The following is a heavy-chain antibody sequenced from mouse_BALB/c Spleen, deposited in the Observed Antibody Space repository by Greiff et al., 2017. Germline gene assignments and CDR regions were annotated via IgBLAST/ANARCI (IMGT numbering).Heavy chain of an antibody. CDR1: GFTFSSYT. V-gene: IGHV5-9*03. CDR2: ISSGGGNT. CDR3: ARSGYDYDTALFAY. J-gene: IGHJ3*01. Sequence: EVQGVESGGGLVKPGGSLKLSCAASGFTFSSYTMSWVRQTPEKRLEWVATISSGGGNTYYPDSVKGRFTISRDNAKNNLYLQMSSLRSEDTALYYCARSGYDYDTALFAYWGQGTLVTVSA. D-gene: IGHD2-4*01.